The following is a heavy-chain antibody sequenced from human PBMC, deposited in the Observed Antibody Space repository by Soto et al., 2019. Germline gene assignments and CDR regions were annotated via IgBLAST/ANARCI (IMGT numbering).Heavy chain of an antibody. V-gene: IGHV3-33*01. D-gene: IGHD1-26*01. CDR1: GFTFSSYG. J-gene: IGHJ6*02. CDR3: ARVGAVGATFNYYYYGMDV. Sequence: QVQLVESGGGVVQPGRSLRLSCAASGFTFSSYGMHWVRQAPGKGLEWVAVIWYDGSNKYYADSVKGRFTISRDNSKNTLYLQMNSLRAEDTAVYYCARVGAVGATFNYYYYGMDVWGQGTTVTVSS. CDR2: IWYDGSNK.